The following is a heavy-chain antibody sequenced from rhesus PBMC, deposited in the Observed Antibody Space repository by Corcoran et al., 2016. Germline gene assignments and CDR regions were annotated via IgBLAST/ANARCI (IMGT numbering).Heavy chain of an antibody. V-gene: IGHV4-169*02. CDR2: IYGSGSST. CDR3: ASSGSWNGHY. CDR1: GGSISSSY. J-gene: IGHJ4*01. Sequence: QLQLQESGPGLVKPSETLSVTCAVSGGSISSSYWSWIRQAPGKGLEWIGYIYGSGSSTNYNPSLKSRVTLSVDTSKNQLSRKLSSVTAADTAVYYCASSGSWNGHYWGQGVLVTVSS. D-gene: IGHD6-25*01.